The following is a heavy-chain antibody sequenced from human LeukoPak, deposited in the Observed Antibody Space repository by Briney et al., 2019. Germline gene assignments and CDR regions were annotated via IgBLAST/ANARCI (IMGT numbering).Heavy chain of an antibody. V-gene: IGHV3-33*06. CDR2: MCYDGGKD. Sequence: PGGYLRLSCAASGFSFSTYGILRVRQAPGKGLEGVTVMCYDGGKDYYADSVKGRFTISRDTSKNTLYLKMNNLRAEDTAVYYCAKDRETYEYTFDYWGQGTLVTVSS. D-gene: IGHD3-16*01. CDR3: AKDRETYEYTFDY. J-gene: IGHJ4*02. CDR1: GFSFSTYG.